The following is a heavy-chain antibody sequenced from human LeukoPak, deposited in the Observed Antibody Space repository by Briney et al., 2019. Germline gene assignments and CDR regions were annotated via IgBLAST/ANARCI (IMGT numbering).Heavy chain of an antibody. D-gene: IGHD6-13*01. V-gene: IGHV6-1*01. CDR1: GDSVSSNSGA. Sequence: SQTLSLTCAISGDSVSSNSGAWNWIRQSPSRGLEWLGRTYYRSKWYNDYAVSVESRITINPDTSKNQISLHLNSVTPEDTAVYYCARDPTSRASAVAYAMDVWGQGTTVTVSS. CDR2: TYYRSKWYN. J-gene: IGHJ6*02. CDR3: ARDPTSRASAVAYAMDV.